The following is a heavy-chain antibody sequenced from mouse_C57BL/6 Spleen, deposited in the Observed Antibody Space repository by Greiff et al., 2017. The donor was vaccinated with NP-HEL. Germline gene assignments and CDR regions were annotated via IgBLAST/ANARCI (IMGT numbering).Heavy chain of an antibody. Sequence: QVQLQQSGAELARPGASVKLSCKASGYTFTSYGISWVKQRTGQGLEWIGEIYPRSGNTYYNEKFKGKATLTADKSSSTAYMELRSLTSEDSAVYFCARRADYYGSSSWYFDVWGKGTTVTVSS. D-gene: IGHD1-1*01. CDR1: GYTFTSYG. J-gene: IGHJ1*03. CDR2: IYPRSGNT. CDR3: ARRADYYGSSSWYFDV. V-gene: IGHV1-81*01.